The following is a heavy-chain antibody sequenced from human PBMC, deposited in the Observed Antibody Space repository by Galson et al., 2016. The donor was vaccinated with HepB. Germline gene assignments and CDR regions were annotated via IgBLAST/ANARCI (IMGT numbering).Heavy chain of an antibody. Sequence: SVKVSCKASGYTFTTYGIAWVRQAPGQGLEWMGWINPNDGNRNYAQKFQGRVTMTTDTSTGTAYMELRSLRSDDTAVYYCARDTSFIVGDGWGQGTPVTVSS. D-gene: IGHD1-26*01. CDR1: GYTFTTYG. J-gene: IGHJ4*02. V-gene: IGHV1-18*01. CDR3: ARDTSFIVGDG. CDR2: INPNDGNR.